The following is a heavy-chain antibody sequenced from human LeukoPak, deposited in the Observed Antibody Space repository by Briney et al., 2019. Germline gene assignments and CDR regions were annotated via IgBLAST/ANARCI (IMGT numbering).Heavy chain of an antibody. V-gene: IGHV4-59*01. CDR2: IDYSGST. J-gene: IGHJ5*02. D-gene: IGHD3-10*01. Sequence: SETLSLTCTVSGGSISSYYWSWIRQPPGKGLEWIGHIDYSGSTNYNPSLKSRVTISVDTSKNQFSLKLNSVTAADTAVYYCATAVPGVTMVRGVIDRFDPWGQGTLVTVSS. CDR3: ATAVPGVTMVRGVIDRFDP. CDR1: GGSISSYY.